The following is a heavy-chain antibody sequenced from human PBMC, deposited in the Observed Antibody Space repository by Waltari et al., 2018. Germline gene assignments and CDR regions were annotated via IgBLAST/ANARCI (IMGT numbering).Heavy chain of an antibody. CDR2: IYTSGST. D-gene: IGHD3-10*01. Sequence: SWIRQPAGKGLEWIGRIYTSGSTNYNPSLKSRVTMSVDTSKNQFSLKLSSVTAADTAVYYCAAGAFDIWGQGTMVTVSS. CDR3: AAGAFDI. J-gene: IGHJ3*02. V-gene: IGHV4-4*07.